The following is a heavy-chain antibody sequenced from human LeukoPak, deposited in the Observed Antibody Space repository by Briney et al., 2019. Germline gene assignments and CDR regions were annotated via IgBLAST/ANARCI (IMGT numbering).Heavy chain of an antibody. Sequence: SVKVSCKASGGTFSSYAISWVRQAPGQGLEWMGGIIPIFATANYAQKFQGRVTITADESTSTAYMELSSLRSEDTAVYYCAQGGYQLLYKDYYYYYYMDVWGKGTTVTVSS. V-gene: IGHV1-69*13. D-gene: IGHD2-2*01. CDR3: AQGGYQLLYKDYYYYYYMDV. CDR2: IIPIFATA. CDR1: GGTFSSYA. J-gene: IGHJ6*03.